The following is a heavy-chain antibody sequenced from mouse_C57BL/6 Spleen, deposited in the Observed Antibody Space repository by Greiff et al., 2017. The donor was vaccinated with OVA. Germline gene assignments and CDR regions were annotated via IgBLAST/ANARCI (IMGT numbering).Heavy chain of an antibody. D-gene: IGHD1-1*01. V-gene: IGHV1-42*01. J-gene: IGHJ2*01. CDR3: ARWANYYGSSYVGFDY. Sequence: VQLKESGPELVKPGASVKISCKASGYSFTGYYMNWVKQSPEKSLEWIGEINPSTGGTTYNQKFKAKATLTVDKSSSTAYMQLKSLTSEDSAVYYCARWANYYGSSYVGFDYWGQGTTLTVSS. CDR2: INPSTGGT. CDR1: GYSFTGYY.